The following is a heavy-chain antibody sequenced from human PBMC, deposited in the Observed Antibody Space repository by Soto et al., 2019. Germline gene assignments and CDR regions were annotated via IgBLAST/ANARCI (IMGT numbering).Heavy chain of an antibody. V-gene: IGHV6-1*01. CDR2: TYYRSKRYT. Sequence: QTLSLTCAISGDSVSRNSAAWNWIRQSPSRGLEWLGRTYYRSKRYTDYAVSVKSRISINPDTSKNQLSLQLDSVTPEDTAVYSCAIDPGSGSSQCIWFEPWGQGTPVPVSS. CDR1: GDSVSRNSAA. J-gene: IGHJ5*02. D-gene: IGHD1-26*01. CDR3: AIDPGSGSSQCIWFEP.